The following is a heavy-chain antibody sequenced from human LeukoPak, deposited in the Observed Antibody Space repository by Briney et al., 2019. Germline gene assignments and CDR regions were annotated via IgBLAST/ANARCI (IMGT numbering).Heavy chain of an antibody. D-gene: IGHD2-2*02. CDR2: ISSSSSSTI. Sequence: GGSLRLSCAASGFTFSSYSMNWVRQTPGKGLEWVSYISSSSSSTIYYADSVKGRFTISRDNAKNSLYLQMNSLRAEDTAVYYCARDSAIPAIGCDYWGQGTLVTVSS. CDR3: ARDSAIPAIGCDY. J-gene: IGHJ4*02. CDR1: GFTFSSYS. V-gene: IGHV3-48*04.